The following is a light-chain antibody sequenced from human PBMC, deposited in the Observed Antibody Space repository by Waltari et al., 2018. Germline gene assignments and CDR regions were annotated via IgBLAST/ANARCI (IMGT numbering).Light chain of an antibody. J-gene: IGLJ3*02. CDR1: SSDVGGYNY. V-gene: IGLV2-11*01. Sequence: QPALTQPRPVSGSPGQSVPISCTGTSSDVGGYNYVTWYQQHPGKAPKLMIYDVSKRPSGVPDRFSGSKSGNTASLTISGLQAEDEADYYCCSYAGSYTLVFGGGTKLTVL. CDR2: DVS. CDR3: CSYAGSYTLV.